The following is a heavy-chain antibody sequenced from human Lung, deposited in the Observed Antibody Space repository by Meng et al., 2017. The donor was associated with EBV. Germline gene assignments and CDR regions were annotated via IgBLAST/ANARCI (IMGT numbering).Heavy chain of an antibody. CDR1: GYTFSSYG. J-gene: IGHJ4*02. V-gene: IGHV1-18*01. CDR2: ISTYNDNP. CDR3: ARGDGGNGSDY. D-gene: IGHD4-23*01. Sequence: QVQLVQSGAEVERPGASVKVSCKAPGYTFSSYGFTWVRQAPGQGLEWLGWISTYNDNPKYAQKVQGRVTMTADTSTSTAYMELRSLTSDDTAVYYCARGDGGNGSDYWGQGTLVTVSS.